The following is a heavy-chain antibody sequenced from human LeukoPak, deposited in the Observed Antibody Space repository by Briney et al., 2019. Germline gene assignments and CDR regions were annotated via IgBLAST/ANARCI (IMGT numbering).Heavy chain of an antibody. Sequence: GASVTLSCKASGYTFTSYYMHWVRQAPGQGLEWMGLIIPSAADTRYTQNFQGRVTMTRYTSTSSVNMELSGLRSDVTAMYHCAREWPQARNFESCGQGALVTVSS. CDR3: AREWPQARNFES. J-gene: IGHJ4*02. CDR2: IIPSAADT. D-gene: IGHD5-12*01. CDR1: GYTFTSYY. V-gene: IGHV1-46*01.